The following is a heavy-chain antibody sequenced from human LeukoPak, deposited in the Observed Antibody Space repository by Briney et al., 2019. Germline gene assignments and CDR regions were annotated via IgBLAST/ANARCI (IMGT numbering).Heavy chain of an antibody. Sequence: GASVKVSCKASGYTFTSYYMHWVRQAPGQGLEWMGIINPSGGSTSYAQKFQGRVTMTRDTSTSTAYMELSSLRSEDTAVYYCARVYYDSSGLANNWFDPWGQETLVTVSS. J-gene: IGHJ5*02. D-gene: IGHD3-22*01. CDR3: ARVYYDSSGLANNWFDP. CDR2: INPSGGST. V-gene: IGHV1-46*01. CDR1: GYTFTSYY.